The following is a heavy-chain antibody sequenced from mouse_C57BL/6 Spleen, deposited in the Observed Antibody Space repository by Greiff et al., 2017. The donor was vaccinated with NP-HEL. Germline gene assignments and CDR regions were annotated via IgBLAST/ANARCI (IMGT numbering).Heavy chain of an antibody. J-gene: IGHJ3*01. V-gene: IGHV1-80*01. Sequence: QVQLKESGAELVKPGASVKISCKASGYAFSSYWMNWVKQRPGKGLEWIGQIYPGDGDTNYNGKFKGKATLTADKSSSTAYMQLSSLTSEDSAVYCCARAITTVVAPPWFAYWGQGTLVTVSA. D-gene: IGHD1-1*01. CDR1: GYAFSSYW. CDR3: ARAITTVVAPPWFAY. CDR2: IYPGDGDT.